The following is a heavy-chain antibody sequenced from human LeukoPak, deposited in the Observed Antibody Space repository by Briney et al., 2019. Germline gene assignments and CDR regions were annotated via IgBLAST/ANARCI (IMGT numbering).Heavy chain of an antibody. CDR3: ARDPTRWLQLRRYFDY. Sequence: GGSLRLSCAASGFTFSSYSMNWVRQAPGKGLEWVSYISSSSTIYYADSVKGRFTISRDNAKNSLYLQMNSLRDEDTAVYYCARDPTRWLQLRRYFDYWGQGTLVTVSS. CDR1: GFTFSSYS. D-gene: IGHD5-24*01. V-gene: IGHV3-48*02. CDR2: ISSSSTI. J-gene: IGHJ4*02.